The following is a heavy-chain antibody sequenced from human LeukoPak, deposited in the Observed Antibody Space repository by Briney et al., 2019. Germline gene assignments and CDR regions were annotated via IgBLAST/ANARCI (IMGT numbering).Heavy chain of an antibody. D-gene: IGHD3-10*01. CDR2: IYHSGST. CDR3: ARGLRITMVRGVIISPRGGWHWFDP. Sequence: SGTLSLTCAVSSGSISSSNWWSWVRQPPGKGLEWIGEIYHSGSTNYNPSLKSRVTISVDKSKNQFSLKLSSVTAADTAVYYCARGLRITMVRGVIISPRGGWHWFDPWGQGTLVTVSS. J-gene: IGHJ5*02. V-gene: IGHV4-4*02. CDR1: SGSISSSNW.